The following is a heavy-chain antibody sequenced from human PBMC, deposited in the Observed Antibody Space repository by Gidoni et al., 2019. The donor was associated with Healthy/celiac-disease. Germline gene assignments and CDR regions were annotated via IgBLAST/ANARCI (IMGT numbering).Heavy chain of an antibody. V-gene: IGHV3-23*01. Sequence: EVQLLESGGGLVQPGGSLRLSCAASGFTFSSYAMSWVRQAPGKGLEWVSASSGSGGSTYYADSVKGRFTISRDNSKNTLYLQMNSLRAEDTAVYYCAIRVGATPETGFDYWGQGTLVTVSS. CDR1: GFTFSSYA. J-gene: IGHJ4*02. CDR2: SSGSGGST. CDR3: AIRVGATPETGFDY. D-gene: IGHD1-26*01.